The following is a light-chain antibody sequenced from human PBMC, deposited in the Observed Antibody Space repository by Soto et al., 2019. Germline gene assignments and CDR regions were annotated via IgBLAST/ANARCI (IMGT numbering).Light chain of an antibody. Sequence: SYELTQPPSVSVAPGKTARITCGGNNIGSKSVHWYQQKPGQAPVLVIYYDSDRPSGIPERFSGSNSGNTATLTISRVEAGDEADYYCQVWDSSSDDEVFGGGTKVTVL. CDR3: QVWDSSSDDEV. V-gene: IGLV3-21*04. CDR1: NIGSKS. CDR2: YDS. J-gene: IGLJ2*01.